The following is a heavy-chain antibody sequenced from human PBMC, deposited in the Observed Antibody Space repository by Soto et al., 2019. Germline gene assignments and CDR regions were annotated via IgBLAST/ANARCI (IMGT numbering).Heavy chain of an antibody. CDR3: ASTYYTGSSGPFDY. J-gene: IGHJ4*02. D-gene: IGHD3-22*01. CDR2: IYYSGTT. CDR1: GDSISSCGYY. Sequence: LSLTCTVSGDSISSCGYYWSWIRQHPGKGLEWIGYIYYSGTTYYNPSLESRVTISADTSENQFSLKVNSVTVADTAVYYCASTYYTGSSGPFDYWGQGTLVTVSS. V-gene: IGHV4-31*03.